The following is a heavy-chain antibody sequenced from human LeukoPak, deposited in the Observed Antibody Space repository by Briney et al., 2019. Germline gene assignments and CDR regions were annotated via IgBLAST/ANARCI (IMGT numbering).Heavy chain of an antibody. D-gene: IGHD3-16*01. CDR2: IYNSRTT. CDR1: GGSISSGDYY. Sequence: SETLSLTWTVSGGSISSGDYYWTWIRQHPGKGLELIVYIYNSRTTYYNPSVESRVTISGATSKNHFSLKLSTVPAADTAAYYCATTDGWSYGFDYWGQGTLVTVSS. J-gene: IGHJ4*02. V-gene: IGHV4-31*02. CDR3: ATTDGWSYGFDY.